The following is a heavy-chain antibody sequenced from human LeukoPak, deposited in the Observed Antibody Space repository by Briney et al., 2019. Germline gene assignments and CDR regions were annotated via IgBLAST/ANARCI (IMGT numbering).Heavy chain of an antibody. J-gene: IGHJ4*02. Sequence: GRSLRLSCATSGFTFSHYGMHWVRQAPGKGLEWVAVIWSDGTNTYYGDPVKGRFTISRDNFQRTVYLQMNSLRAEDTAVYYCAKDAQRGFDYSDSLDKWGQGTLVTVSS. CDR1: GFTFSHYG. V-gene: IGHV3-33*06. D-gene: IGHD4-11*01. CDR2: IWSDGTNT. CDR3: AKDAQRGFDYSDSLDK.